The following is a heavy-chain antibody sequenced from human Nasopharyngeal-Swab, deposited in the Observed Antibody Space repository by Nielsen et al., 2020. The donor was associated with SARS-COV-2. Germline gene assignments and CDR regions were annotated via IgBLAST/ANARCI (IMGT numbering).Heavy chain of an antibody. D-gene: IGHD4/OR15-4a*01. CDR3: ARDRRGMLTTH. J-gene: IGHJ4*02. V-gene: IGHV4-61*09. CDR1: GGSITNGNYQ. CDR2: IYTSGDT. Sequence: SETLSLTCTVSGGSITNGNYQWSWIRQPAGKGLEWLGHIYTSGDTKYNASLESRVTISVDTSKNQFSLKLTSVTAADTAVFYCARDRRGMLTTHWGQGILVTVSS.